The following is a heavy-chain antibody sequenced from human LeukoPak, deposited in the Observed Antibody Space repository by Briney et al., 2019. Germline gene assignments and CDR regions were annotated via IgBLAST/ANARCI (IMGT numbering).Heavy chain of an antibody. V-gene: IGHV3-30*18. Sequence: GRSLRLSCAASGFTFSSYGMHWVRQAPGKGLEWVAVISYDGSNKYYADSVKGRFTISRDNSKNTLYLQMNSLRAEDTAVYYCAKDLVYYDFWSGLRGHYYYYYGMDVWGQGTTVTVSS. CDR2: ISYDGSNK. CDR3: AKDLVYYDFWSGLRGHYYYYYGMDV. D-gene: IGHD3-3*01. CDR1: GFTFSSYG. J-gene: IGHJ6*02.